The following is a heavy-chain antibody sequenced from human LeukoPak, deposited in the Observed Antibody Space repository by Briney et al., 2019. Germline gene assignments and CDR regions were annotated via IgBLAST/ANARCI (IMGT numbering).Heavy chain of an antibody. D-gene: IGHD3-3*01. Sequence: GRFLRLSCAASGFTFSSYTIHWVRQAPGKGLEWVTIISYDGSNKYYADSVKGRFTISRDNSKNTLYLQMNSLRAEDTGVYYCARGGQGYDLNWFDPWGQGTLVTVSS. CDR2: ISYDGSNK. CDR3: ARGGQGYDLNWFDP. CDR1: GFTFSSYT. J-gene: IGHJ5*02. V-gene: IGHV3-30-3*01.